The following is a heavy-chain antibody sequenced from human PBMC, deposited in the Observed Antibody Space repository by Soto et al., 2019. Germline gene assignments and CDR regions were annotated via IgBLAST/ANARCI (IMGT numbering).Heavy chain of an antibody. CDR1: GGSVSSYE. CDR2: IYYSGST. CDR3: ARRLPVGATMDY. D-gene: IGHD1-26*01. Sequence: XTLSLTCTVSGGSVSSYEWSWIRQPPGKGLELIGYIYYSGSTNYNPSLKSRVTISVDTSKNQFSLKMRSVTAADTAVYYCARRLPVGATMDYWGQGTLGPVS. J-gene: IGHJ4*02. V-gene: IGHV4-59*02.